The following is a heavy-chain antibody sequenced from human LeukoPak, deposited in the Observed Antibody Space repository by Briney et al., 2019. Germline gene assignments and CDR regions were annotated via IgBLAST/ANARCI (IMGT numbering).Heavy chain of an antibody. J-gene: IGHJ6*03. CDR3: ANRRRIAAAGTRGYYYYMDV. D-gene: IGHD6-13*01. V-gene: IGHV4-39*07. CDR2: IFYSGGT. Sequence: PSETLSLTCTVSGGSINTPNYYWGWIRQTPGKGLEWIGNIFYSGGTYYSPSLTSRVTISLDTSRNQFSLKLNSVTAADTAVYYCANRRRIAAAGTRGYYYYMDVWGKGTTVTVSS. CDR1: GGSINTPNYY.